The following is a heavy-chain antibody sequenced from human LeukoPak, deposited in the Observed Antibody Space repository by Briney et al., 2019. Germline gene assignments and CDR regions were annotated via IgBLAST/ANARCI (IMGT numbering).Heavy chain of an antibody. Sequence: SETLSLTCTVSGGSISSDYWSWIRHPPGKGLEWIWRIYTSGSTNYNPSLKSRVTMSVDTSKNQFSLKLSSVTAADTAVYYCARDGDLGIFDYWGQGTLVTVSS. CDR1: GGSISSDY. CDR3: ARDGDLGIFDY. D-gene: IGHD3-16*01. CDR2: IYTSGST. J-gene: IGHJ4*02. V-gene: IGHV4-4*07.